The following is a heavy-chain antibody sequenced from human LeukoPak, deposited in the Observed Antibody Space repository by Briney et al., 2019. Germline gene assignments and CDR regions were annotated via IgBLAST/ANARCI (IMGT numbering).Heavy chain of an antibody. CDR3: ARRDHGDYGEEY. CDR1: GFTFSSYW. D-gene: IGHD4-17*01. J-gene: IGHJ4*02. Sequence: PGGSLRLSCAASGFTFSSYWMAWVRQAAGKGLEGVANIKQDGSEKYYVDSGKGRFTISRDNAKNSLSLQMNSLRAEDTAVYYCARRDHGDYGEEYWGQGTLVTVSS. V-gene: IGHV3-7*01. CDR2: IKQDGSEK.